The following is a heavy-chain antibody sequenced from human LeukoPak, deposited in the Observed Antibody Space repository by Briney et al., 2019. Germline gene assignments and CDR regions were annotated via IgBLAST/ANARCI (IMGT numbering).Heavy chain of an antibody. D-gene: IGHD3-16*02. V-gene: IGHV4-59*02. CDR1: GFSVSSYY. Sequence: KTSETLSLTCTVSGFSVSSYYMSWVRQPPGKGLEWIGYIYYSGSTNYDPSLKSRVTISVDTSENQFSLKLSSVTAADTAVYYCARAHYDYVWGSYRYLYRDAFDIWGQGTMVTVSS. CDR3: ARAHYDYVWGSYRYLYRDAFDI. CDR2: IYYSGST. J-gene: IGHJ3*02.